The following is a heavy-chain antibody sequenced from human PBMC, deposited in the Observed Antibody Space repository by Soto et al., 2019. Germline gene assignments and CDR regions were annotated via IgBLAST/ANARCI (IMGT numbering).Heavy chain of an antibody. CDR3: ARHKGYCSSTSCYWISAFDI. D-gene: IGHD2-2*01. CDR1: GYSFTSYW. J-gene: IGHJ3*02. CDR2: IDPSDSYT. Sequence: GESLKISCKGSGYSFTSYWISWVRQMPGKGLEWMGRIDPSDSYTNYSPSFQGHVTISADKSISTAYLQWRSLKASDTAMYYCARHKGYCSSTSCYWISAFDIWGQGTMVTVSS. V-gene: IGHV5-10-1*01.